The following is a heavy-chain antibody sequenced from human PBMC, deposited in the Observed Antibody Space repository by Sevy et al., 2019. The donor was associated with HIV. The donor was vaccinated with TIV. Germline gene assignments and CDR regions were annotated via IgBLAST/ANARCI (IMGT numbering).Heavy chain of an antibody. CDR3: ARTSVMPLD. D-gene: IGHD3-16*01. CDR2: IWYDGSNK. CDR1: GFTYNGYG. J-gene: IGHJ4*02. Sequence: GGSLRLSCAAFGFTYNGYGMHWVRQAPGKGLEWVAVIWYDGSNKEYADSVKGRFTISRDNSKNTLYLQMNSLRAEDTAVYYCARTSVMPLDWGQGTLVTVSS. V-gene: IGHV3-33*01.